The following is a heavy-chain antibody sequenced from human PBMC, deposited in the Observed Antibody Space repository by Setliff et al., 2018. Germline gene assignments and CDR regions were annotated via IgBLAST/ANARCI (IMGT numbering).Heavy chain of an antibody. V-gene: IGHV1-46*01. J-gene: IGHJ3*02. CDR2: IDPSGGSS. D-gene: IGHD3-22*01. Sequence: ASVKVSCKASGYTFTSYLIHWVRQDPGQGLEWMGIIDPSGGSSTYAQKFQGRVTMTRDTSTSTVYMELSSLRSEDTAVYYCARDVFPYHYEGAFDIWGQGTMVTVSS. CDR3: ARDVFPYHYEGAFDI. CDR1: GYTFTSYL.